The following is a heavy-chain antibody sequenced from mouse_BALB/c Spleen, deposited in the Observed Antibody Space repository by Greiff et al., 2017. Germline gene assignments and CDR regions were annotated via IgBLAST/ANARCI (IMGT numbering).Heavy chain of an antibody. CDR2: IRNKANGYTT. V-gene: IGHV7-3*02. J-gene: IGHJ4*01. CDR1: GFTFTDYY. CDR3: ARGSSAMDY. Sequence: EVMLVESGGGLVQPGGSLRLSCATSGFTFTDYYMSWVRQPPGKALEWLGFIRNKANGYTTEYSASVKGRFTISRDNSQSILDLQMTTLRAEDSATYYCARGSSAMDYWGQGTSVTVSA.